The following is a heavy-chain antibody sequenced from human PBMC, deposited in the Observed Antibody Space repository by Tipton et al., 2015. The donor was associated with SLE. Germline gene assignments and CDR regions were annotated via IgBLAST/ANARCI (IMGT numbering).Heavy chain of an antibody. CDR3: ARHVAAGTDY. J-gene: IGHJ4*02. CDR1: GGSISSYY. Sequence: LRLSCTVSGGSISSYYWSWIRQPPGKGLEWIGYIYYSGSTNYNPSLKSRVTISVDTSKNQFSLKLSSVTAADTAVYYCARHVAAGTDYWGQGTLVTVSS. V-gene: IGHV4-59*01. CDR2: IYYSGST. D-gene: IGHD6-13*01.